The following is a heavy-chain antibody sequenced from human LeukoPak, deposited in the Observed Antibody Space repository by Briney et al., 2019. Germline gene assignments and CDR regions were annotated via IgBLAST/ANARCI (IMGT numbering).Heavy chain of an antibody. D-gene: IGHD6-19*01. CDR1: GGTFSSYA. CDR2: IIPIFGTA. CDR3: ARDRGIAVMDWFDP. V-gene: IGHV1-69*01. J-gene: IGHJ5*02. Sequence: GSSVKVSCKASGGTFSSYAISWVRQAPGRGLEWMGGIIPIFGTANCAQKFQGRVTITADESTSTAYMELSSLRSEDTAVYYCARDRGIAVMDWFDPWGQGTLVTVSS.